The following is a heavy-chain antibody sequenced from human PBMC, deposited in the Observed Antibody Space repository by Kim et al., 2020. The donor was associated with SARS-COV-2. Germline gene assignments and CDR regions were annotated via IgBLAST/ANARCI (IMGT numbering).Heavy chain of an antibody. CDR2: IIPIFGTA. J-gene: IGHJ6*02. D-gene: IGHD2-15*01. CDR3: ARDIGYCSGGSCYSYYYGMDV. CDR1: GGTFSSYA. Sequence: SVKVSCKASGGTFSSYAISWVRQAPGQGLEWMGGIIPIFGTANYAQKFQGRVTITADESTSTAYMELSSLRSEDTAVYYCARDIGYCSGGSCYSYYYGMDVWGQGTTVTVSS. V-gene: IGHV1-69*13.